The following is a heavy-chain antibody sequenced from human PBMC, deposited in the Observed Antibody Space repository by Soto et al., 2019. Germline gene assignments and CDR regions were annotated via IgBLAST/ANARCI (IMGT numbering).Heavy chain of an antibody. CDR1: GYSISSGYY. CDR3: ARESPYYYDSSGLDY. CDR2: IYHSGST. J-gene: IGHJ4*02. V-gene: IGHV4-38-2*02. D-gene: IGHD3-22*01. Sequence: SETLSLTCAVSGYSISSGYYWGWIRQPPGKGLEWIGSIYHSGSTYYNPSLKSRVTISVDTSKNQFSLKLSPVTAADTAVYYCARESPYYYDSSGLDYWGQGTLVTVSS.